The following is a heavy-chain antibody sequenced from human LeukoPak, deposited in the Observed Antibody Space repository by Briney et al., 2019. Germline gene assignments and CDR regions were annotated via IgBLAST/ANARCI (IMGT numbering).Heavy chain of an antibody. Sequence: GESLKISCKGSGYSFTSYWIGWVRQMPWKGLEWMGIIYPGDSDTRYSPSFQGQVTISADKSISTAYLQWSSLKASDTAMYYCARGSRGDYDTGAFDIWGQGTMVTVSS. CDR2: IYPGDSDT. CDR1: GYSFTSYW. J-gene: IGHJ3*02. CDR3: ARGSRGDYDTGAFDI. D-gene: IGHD2-21*02. V-gene: IGHV5-51*01.